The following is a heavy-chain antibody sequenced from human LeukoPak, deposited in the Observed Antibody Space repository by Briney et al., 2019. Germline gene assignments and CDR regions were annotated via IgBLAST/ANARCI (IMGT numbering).Heavy chain of an antibody. CDR3: ARAEKQLALDAFDI. J-gene: IGHJ3*02. D-gene: IGHD1-1*01. CDR1: GGSISSYY. CDR2: IYTSGST. Sequence: PSETLSLTCTVSGGSISSYYWSWIRQPAGKGLEWTGRIYTSGSTNCNPSLKSRVTMSVDTSKNQFSLKLSSVTAADTAVYYCARAEKQLALDAFDIWGQGTMVTVSS. V-gene: IGHV4-4*07.